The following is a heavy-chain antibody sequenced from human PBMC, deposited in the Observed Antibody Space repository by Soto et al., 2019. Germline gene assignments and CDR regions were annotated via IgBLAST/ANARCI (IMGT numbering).Heavy chain of an antibody. CDR3: AREVEIVATIRDYYYGMDV. CDR1: GFTFSSYS. Sequence: GGSLRLSCAASGFTFSSYSMNWVRQAPGKGLEWVSYISSSSSTIYYADSVKGRFTISRDNAKNSLYLQMNSLRDEDTAVYYCAREVEIVATIRDYYYGMDVWGQGTTVTVSS. V-gene: IGHV3-48*02. CDR2: ISSSSSTI. D-gene: IGHD5-12*01. J-gene: IGHJ6*02.